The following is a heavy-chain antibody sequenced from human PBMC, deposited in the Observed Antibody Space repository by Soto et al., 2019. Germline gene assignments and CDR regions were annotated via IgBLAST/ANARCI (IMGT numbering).Heavy chain of an antibody. CDR2: MNPNSRNT. Sequence: QVQLVKSGAEVKKPGASVKVSCKASGCTFTSYDINWVRQATGQGLEWMGWMNPNSRNTGYAQKFQGRVTMTRNTSIMTANMELSSLRSEDTAVYYCARERVRGMDVWGQGTTVTVSS. V-gene: IGHV1-8*01. J-gene: IGHJ6*02. CDR1: GCTFTSYD. CDR3: ARERVRGMDV.